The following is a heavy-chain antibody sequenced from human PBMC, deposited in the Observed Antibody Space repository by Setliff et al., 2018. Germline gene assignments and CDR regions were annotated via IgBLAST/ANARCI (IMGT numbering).Heavy chain of an antibody. CDR3: ARVARVVLSRNAFDI. D-gene: IGHD2-2*01. CDR2: IYYSGST. J-gene: IGHJ3*02. V-gene: IGHV4-31*03. CDR1: GGSISSGGYY. Sequence: PSETLSLTCTVSGGSISSGGYYWSWIRQHPGKGPEWIGYIYYSGSTHYNPSLKSRVTISVDTSKNQLSLKLSSVTAADTAVYYCARVARVVLSRNAFDIWGQGTMVTVS.